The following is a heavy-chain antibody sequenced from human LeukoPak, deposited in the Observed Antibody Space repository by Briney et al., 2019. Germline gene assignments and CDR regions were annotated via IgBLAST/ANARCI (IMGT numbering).Heavy chain of an antibody. CDR2: IYPGDSDT. CDR3: ATYCSSASCSAKFDY. J-gene: IGHJ4*02. Sequence: GESLKISCKGSGYSFTSYWIGWVRQMPGKGLEWMGIIYPGDSDTRYSPSFQGQVTISADKSISTAYLQWSSLKASDTAMYYCATYCSSASCSAKFDYWGQGTLVTVSS. CDR1: GYSFTSYW. D-gene: IGHD2-2*01. V-gene: IGHV5-51*01.